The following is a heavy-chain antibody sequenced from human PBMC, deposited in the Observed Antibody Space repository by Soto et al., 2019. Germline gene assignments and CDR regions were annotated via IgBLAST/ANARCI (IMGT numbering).Heavy chain of an antibody. J-gene: IGHJ4*02. V-gene: IGHV4-39*01. Sequence: PSETLSLTCTVSGVSISSSSYYLGWIRPPPGKGLEWIGSIYYSGSTYYNPSLKSRVTISVDTSKNQFSLKLSSVTAADTAVYYCARLNSSGQQLEFDYWGQGTLVTVSS. CDR2: IYYSGST. D-gene: IGHD6-13*01. CDR3: ARLNSSGQQLEFDY. CDR1: GVSISSSSYY.